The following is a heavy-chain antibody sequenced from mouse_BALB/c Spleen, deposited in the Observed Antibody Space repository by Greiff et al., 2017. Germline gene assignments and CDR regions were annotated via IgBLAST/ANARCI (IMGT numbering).Heavy chain of an antibody. CDR3: ARDGKLLRSYWYFDV. D-gene: IGHD1-1*01. J-gene: IGHJ1*01. V-gene: IGHV2-6-7*01. CDR1: GFSLTGYG. CDR2: IWGDGST. Sequence: QVQLKESGPGLVAPSQSLSITCTVSGFSLTGYGVNWVRQPPGKGLEWLGMIWGDGSTDYNSALKSRLSISKDNSKSQVFLKMNSLQTDDTARYYCARDGKLLRSYWYFDVWGAGTTVTVSS.